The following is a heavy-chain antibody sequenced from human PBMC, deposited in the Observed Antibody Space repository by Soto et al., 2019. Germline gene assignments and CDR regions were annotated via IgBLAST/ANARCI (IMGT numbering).Heavy chain of an antibody. Sequence: ASVKVSCKASGYTFTSYYMHWVRQAPGQGLEWMGIINPSGGSTSYAQKFQGRVTITRDTSTSTVYMELSSLRSEDTAVYYCVRDLLSRDTAMAYRFYYYGMDVWGQGTTVTVSS. D-gene: IGHD5-18*01. CDR1: GYTFTSYY. CDR2: INPSGGST. J-gene: IGHJ6*02. V-gene: IGHV1-46*01. CDR3: VRDLLSRDTAMAYRFYYYGMDV.